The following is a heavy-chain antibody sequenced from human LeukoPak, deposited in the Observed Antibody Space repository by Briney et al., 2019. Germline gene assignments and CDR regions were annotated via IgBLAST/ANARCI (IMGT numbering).Heavy chain of an antibody. CDR1: GYFISSGYY. CDR3: ARGERGVDY. CDR2: ISHSGST. V-gene: IGHV4-38-2*02. D-gene: IGHD2-8*01. J-gene: IGHJ4*02. Sequence: PSETLSLTCTVSGYFISSGYYWGWIRQPPGQGLEWVASISHSGSTYYNPSLKSRVTISVDTSKNHFSLQLSFVTAADTAVYYCARGERGVDYWGQGTLVTVSS.